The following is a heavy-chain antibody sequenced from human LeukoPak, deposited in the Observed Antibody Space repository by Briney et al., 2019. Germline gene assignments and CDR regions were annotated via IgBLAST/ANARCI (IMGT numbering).Heavy chain of an antibody. CDR3: ARGPAAGTFDY. J-gene: IGHJ4*02. CDR1: GGFYSGYY. CDR2: INHSGST. D-gene: IGHD6-13*01. V-gene: IGHV4-34*01. Sequence: SETLSLTCVVYGGFYSGYYWSWIRQPPGKGLEWIGEINHSGSTNYNPSLKSRVTISVDTSKNQFSLKLSSVTAADTAVYYCARGPAAGTFDYWGQGTLVTVSS.